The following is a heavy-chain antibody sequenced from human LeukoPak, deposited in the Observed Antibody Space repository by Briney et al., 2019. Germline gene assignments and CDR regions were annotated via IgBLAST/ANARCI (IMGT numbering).Heavy chain of an antibody. V-gene: IGHV4-34*01. CDR3: ARLSRIAAAGLY. J-gene: IGHJ4*02. CDR1: GGSFSGYY. CDR2: IYYSGST. D-gene: IGHD6-13*01. Sequence: KPSETLSLTCAVYGGSFSGYYWSWIRQPPGKGLEWIGSIYYSGSTYYNPSLKSRVTISVDTSKNQFSLKLSSVTAADTAVYYCARLSRIAAAGLYWGQGTLVTVSS.